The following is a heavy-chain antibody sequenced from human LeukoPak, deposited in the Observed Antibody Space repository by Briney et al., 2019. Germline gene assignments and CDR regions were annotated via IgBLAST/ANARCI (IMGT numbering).Heavy chain of an antibody. Sequence: PGGSLRLSCAASGFTFSSYGMHWVRQAPGKGLEWVAFIRYDGSNKYYADSVKGRFTISRDNSKNTLYLQMNSLRAEDTAVYYCAKIPYFDWFSEDYWGQGTLVTVSS. CDR2: IRYDGSNK. V-gene: IGHV3-30*02. D-gene: IGHD3-9*01. CDR1: GFTFSSYG. J-gene: IGHJ4*02. CDR3: AKIPYFDWFSEDY.